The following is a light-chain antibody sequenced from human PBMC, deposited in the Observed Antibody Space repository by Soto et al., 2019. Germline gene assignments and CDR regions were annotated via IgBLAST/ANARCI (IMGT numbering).Light chain of an antibody. CDR2: AAS. V-gene: IGKV3-20*01. CDR3: QQYDDWPGVT. J-gene: IGKJ3*01. Sequence: EIVLTQSPGTLSLSPGERATLSCRASQTVSSNYLAWYQQKPGQAPRLLIYAASTRATGIPDRFSGSGSGTDFTLSISRLEPEDFATYYCQQYDDWPGVTFGPGTKVEIK. CDR1: QTVSSNY.